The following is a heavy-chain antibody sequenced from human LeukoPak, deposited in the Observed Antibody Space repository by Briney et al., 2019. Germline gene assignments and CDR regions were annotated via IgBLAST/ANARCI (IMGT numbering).Heavy chain of an antibody. CDR2: ISSGYPTI. CDR1: GFTFSSYA. D-gene: IGHD6-19*01. J-gene: IGHJ6*03. CDR3: ARSSGWYHRGPDYYYYYMDV. Sequence: GGSLRLSCAASGFTFSSYAMHWVRQAPGKGLEWVSYISSGYPTIYYADSVKGRFTISRDNTKNSLYLQMNSLRAGDTAVYYCARSSGWYHRGPDYYYYYMDVWGKGTTVTVS. V-gene: IGHV3-48*01.